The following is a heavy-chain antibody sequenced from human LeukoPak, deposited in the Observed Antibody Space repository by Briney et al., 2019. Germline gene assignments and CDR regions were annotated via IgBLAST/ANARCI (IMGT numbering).Heavy chain of an antibody. CDR2: IWYDGSNK. J-gene: IGHJ6*02. CDR1: GFPLSSYW. D-gene: IGHD4-23*01. Sequence: TGGSLRLSCAASGFPLSSYWMHWVRQAPGKGLEWVAVIWYDGSNKYYADSVKGRFTISRDNSKNTLYLQMNSLRAEDTAVYYCARDGETTVVTPPAHYNYYYYYGMDVWGQGTTVTVSS. V-gene: IGHV3-33*08. CDR3: ARDGETTVVTPPAHYNYYYYYGMDV.